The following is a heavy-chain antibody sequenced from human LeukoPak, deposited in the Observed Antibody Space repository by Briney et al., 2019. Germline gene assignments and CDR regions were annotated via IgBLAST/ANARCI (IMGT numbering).Heavy chain of an antibody. Sequence: GGSLRLSCAASRFTFSSYWMSWVRQAPGKGLEWVANIKQDGSEKYYVDSVKGRFTISRDNAKNSLYLQMNSLRAEDTAVYYCAGRDNWNYLSAFDIWGQGTMVTVSS. CDR3: AGRDNWNYLSAFDI. J-gene: IGHJ3*02. V-gene: IGHV3-7*01. CDR1: RFTFSSYW. CDR2: IKQDGSEK. D-gene: IGHD1-7*01.